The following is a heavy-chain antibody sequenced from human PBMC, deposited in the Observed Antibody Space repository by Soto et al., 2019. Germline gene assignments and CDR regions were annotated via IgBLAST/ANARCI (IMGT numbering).Heavy chain of an antibody. J-gene: IGHJ3*02. CDR1: GFTFSSYA. CDR2: ISGGGSNK. Sequence: VRLSCAASGFTFSSYAMHWVRQAPGKGLEWVSVISGGGSNKYYADSVKGRFTISRDNSKNTLYLQMNSLRAEDTAVYYCAKDAGRYLDAFDIWGQGTMVTVSS. D-gene: IGHD3-9*01. V-gene: IGHV3-30-3*02. CDR3: AKDAGRYLDAFDI.